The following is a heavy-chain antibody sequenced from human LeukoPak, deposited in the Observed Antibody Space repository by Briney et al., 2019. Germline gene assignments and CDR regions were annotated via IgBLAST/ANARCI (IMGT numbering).Heavy chain of an antibody. CDR1: GFSFSRYD. J-gene: IGHJ4*02. V-gene: IGHV3-30*02. D-gene: IGHD3-3*01. CDR3: AKDRQTITIFGVVNTPRANFDH. CDR2: IRYDGSNK. Sequence: GGSLRLSCAASGFSFSRYDIHWVRQAPGKGLEWVAFIRYDGSNKNYADSVKGRFTISRDNFMSTVYLQMNSLRAEDTAVYYCAKDRQTITIFGVVNTPRANFDHWGQGTLVTVSS.